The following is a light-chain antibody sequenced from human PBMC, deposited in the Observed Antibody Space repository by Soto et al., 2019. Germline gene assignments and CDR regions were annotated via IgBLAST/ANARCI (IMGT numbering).Light chain of an antibody. CDR3: SSYRGSSTLV. J-gene: IGLJ1*01. V-gene: IGLV2-14*01. CDR1: SSDVGGYNF. CDR2: EVS. Sequence: QSALTQPASVSGSPGQSITISCTGTSSDVGGYNFVSWYQQHPGKAPKLMIYEVSSRPSGVSNRFSGSKSGDTASLTISGLQAEDEADYYCSSYRGSSTLVFGTGTKLTVL.